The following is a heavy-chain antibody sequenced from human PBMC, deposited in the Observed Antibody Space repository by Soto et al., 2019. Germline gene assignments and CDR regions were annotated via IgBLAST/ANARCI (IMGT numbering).Heavy chain of an antibody. CDR2: IDPSDSYT. V-gene: IGHV5-10-1*01. CDR1: GYSFTSYW. CDR3: ASSNTVVVPDATNCFDP. Sequence: GESLKISCKGSGYSFTSYWISWVRQMPGKGLEWMGRIDPSDSYTNYSPSFQGHVTISADKSISTAYLQWSSLKASDTAMYYCASSNTVVVPDATNCFDPWGQGTLVTVSS. D-gene: IGHD2-2*01. J-gene: IGHJ5*02.